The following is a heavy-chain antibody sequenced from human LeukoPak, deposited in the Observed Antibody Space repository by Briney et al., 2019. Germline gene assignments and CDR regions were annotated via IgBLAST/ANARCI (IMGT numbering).Heavy chain of an antibody. Sequence: PGGSLRLSCAASGFTFSDYYMSWVRQAPGEGREWVSYISSSGSTIYYADSVKGRFTISRDNAKNSLYLQMNSLRAEDTAVYYCARDRGSGWYGRVDYWGQGTLVTVSS. CDR3: ARDRGSGWYGRVDY. J-gene: IGHJ4*02. D-gene: IGHD6-19*01. CDR2: ISSSGSTI. V-gene: IGHV3-11*01. CDR1: GFTFSDYY.